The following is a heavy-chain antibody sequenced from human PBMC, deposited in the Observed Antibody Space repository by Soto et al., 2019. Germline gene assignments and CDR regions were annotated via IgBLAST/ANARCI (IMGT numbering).Heavy chain of an antibody. Sequence: GGSLRLSCAASGFTFSSYAMSWVRQAPGKGLEWVSAISGSGGSTYYAGSVKGRFTISRDNSKNTLYLQMNSLRAEDTAVYYCAKDWHSSGLYYFDYWGQGTLVTVSS. CDR3: AKDWHSSGLYYFDY. D-gene: IGHD6-19*01. CDR1: GFTFSSYA. CDR2: ISGSGGST. J-gene: IGHJ4*02. V-gene: IGHV3-23*01.